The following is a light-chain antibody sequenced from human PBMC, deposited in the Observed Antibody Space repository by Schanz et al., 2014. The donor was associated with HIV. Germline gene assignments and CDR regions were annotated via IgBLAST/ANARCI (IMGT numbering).Light chain of an antibody. CDR1: SSNIGSNT. CDR2: SNN. J-gene: IGLJ1*01. V-gene: IGLV1-44*01. Sequence: QSVLTQPPSASGTPGQKVTISCSGSSSNIGSNTVHWYQQLPGTAPKLLIHSNNQRPSGVPDRFSGSKSGTSASLAISGLQSEDEAHYYCAAWDDSLNGRHVFGTGTKLTVL. CDR3: AAWDDSLNGRHV.